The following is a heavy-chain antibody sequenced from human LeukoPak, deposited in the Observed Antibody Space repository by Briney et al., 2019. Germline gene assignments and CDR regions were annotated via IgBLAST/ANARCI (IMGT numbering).Heavy chain of an antibody. V-gene: IGHV1-69*04. J-gene: IGHJ4*02. CDR3: APTTAAGTTIDY. CDR1: GGTFSSYA. D-gene: IGHD1-7*01. CDR2: IIPILGIA. Sequence: SVKVSCKASGGTFSSYAISWVRQAPGQGLEWMGRIIPILGIANYAQKFQGRVTITADKSTSTAYVELSSLRSEDTAVYYCAPTTAAGTTIDYWGQGTLVTVSS.